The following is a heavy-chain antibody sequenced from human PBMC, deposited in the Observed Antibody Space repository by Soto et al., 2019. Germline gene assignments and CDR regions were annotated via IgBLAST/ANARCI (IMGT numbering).Heavy chain of an antibody. CDR3: ARVPGYYDSSGYYYYYYGMDV. D-gene: IGHD3-22*01. Sequence: ASVNVSCKASGYTFTSYYMHWVRQAPGQGLEWMGIINPSGGSTSYAQKFQGRVTMTRDTSTSTVYMELSSLRSEDTAVYYCARVPGYYDSSGYYYYYYGMDVWGQGTTVTVSS. J-gene: IGHJ6*02. CDR1: GYTFTSYY. CDR2: INPSGGST. V-gene: IGHV1-46*01.